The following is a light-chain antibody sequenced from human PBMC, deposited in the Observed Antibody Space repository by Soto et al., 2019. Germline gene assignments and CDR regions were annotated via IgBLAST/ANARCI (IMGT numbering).Light chain of an antibody. J-gene: IGKJ4*01. CDR2: LGS. CDR1: QSLLDSSGYNY. Sequence: DIVMTQSPISLPFTAGEPASISCRSSQSLLDSSGYNYLDWYLQKPGQPPQLLIYLGSNRAPGAPDRFSGSGSGTEFTLKISRVEAEDVGIYYCIQGLQTPLTFGGGTKMEIK. CDR3: IQGLQTPLT. V-gene: IGKV2-28*01.